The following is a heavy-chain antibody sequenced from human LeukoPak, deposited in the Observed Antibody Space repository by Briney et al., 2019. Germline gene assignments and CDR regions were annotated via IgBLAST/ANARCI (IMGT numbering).Heavy chain of an antibody. CDR1: GYTFTSYG. J-gene: IGHJ6*02. D-gene: IGHD6-6*01. CDR3: ARWSSSSSVGGV. V-gene: IGHV1-2*02. CDR2: INPNSGGT. Sequence: ASVKVSCKASGYTFTSYGISWVRQAPGQGLEWMGWINPNSGGTNYAQKFQGRVTMTRDTSISTAYMELSRLRSDDTAVYYCARWSSSSSVGGVWGQGTTVTVSS.